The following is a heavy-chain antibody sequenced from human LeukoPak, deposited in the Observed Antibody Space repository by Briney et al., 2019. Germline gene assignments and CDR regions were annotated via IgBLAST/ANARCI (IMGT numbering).Heavy chain of an antibody. V-gene: IGHV3-15*01. J-gene: IGHJ4*02. CDR1: GFTFSNAW. Sequence: GGSLRLSCAASGFTFSNAWMSWVRQAPGKGLEWVGRIKSKTDGGTTDYAAPVKGRFTISRDDSKNTLYLQMNSLKTEDTAVYYCSTVYYDFWSGPSWGQGTLVTVSS. CDR2: IKSKTDGGTT. D-gene: IGHD3-3*01. CDR3: STVYYDFWSGPS.